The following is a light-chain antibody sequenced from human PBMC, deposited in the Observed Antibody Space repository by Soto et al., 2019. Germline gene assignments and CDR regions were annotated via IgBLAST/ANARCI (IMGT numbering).Light chain of an antibody. J-gene: IGKJ1*01. V-gene: IGKV1-8*01. CDR1: QSISSW. CDR2: AAS. Sequence: AIQLTQSPSSLSASVGDRVTITCRASQSISSWLAWYQQKPGKAPNLLIYAASTLQSGVPSRFSGSGSGTDFTLTISCPQSEDFATYYCQQYYSFPPTFGQGTKV. CDR3: QQYYSFPPT.